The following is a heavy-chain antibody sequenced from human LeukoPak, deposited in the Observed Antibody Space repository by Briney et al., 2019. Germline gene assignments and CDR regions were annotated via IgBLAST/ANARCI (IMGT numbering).Heavy chain of an antibody. V-gene: IGHV4-39*01. CDR3: VRRNYVSGRIDP. J-gene: IGHJ5*02. CDR2: FYYNGVT. Sequence: SETLSLTRTVSGGSISSSDYLWAWVRQPPGKGLEWIGDFYYNGVTSYDPSLKSRVTISVDTSKNQFSLNLTSVTAADTAVYHCVRRNYVSGRIDPWGQGTLVTVSS. D-gene: IGHD3-16*01. CDR1: GGSISSSDYL.